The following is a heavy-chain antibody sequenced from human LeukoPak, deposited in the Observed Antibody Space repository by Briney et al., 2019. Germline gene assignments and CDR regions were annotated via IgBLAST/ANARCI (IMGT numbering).Heavy chain of an antibody. Sequence: NASETLSLTCTVSGGSISFYWSWFRQPPGKGLEWIGQIHDSGNTEYNPSLKGRVTILRDTSENQFSLQLTSVTAADTALYYCARHSDRWRFGMDVWGQGTTVTVSS. CDR1: GGSISFY. CDR3: ARHSDRWRFGMDV. V-gene: IGHV4-59*08. J-gene: IGHJ6*02. D-gene: IGHD2-15*01. CDR2: IHDSGNT.